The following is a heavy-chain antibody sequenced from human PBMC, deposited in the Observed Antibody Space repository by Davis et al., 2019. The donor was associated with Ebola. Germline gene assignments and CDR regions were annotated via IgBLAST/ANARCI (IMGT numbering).Heavy chain of an antibody. CDR2: TYYRSKWYN. Sequence: SQTLSLTCAISGNSVSSNSAAWNWIRQSPSRGLEWLGRTYYRSKWYNDYAVSVKSRITINPDTSKNQFSLQLNSVTPEDTAVYYCAKVVYSSTWHPLIDYWGQGTLVTVSS. D-gene: IGHD6-13*01. V-gene: IGHV6-1*01. CDR3: AKVVYSSTWHPLIDY. J-gene: IGHJ4*02. CDR1: GNSVSSNSAA.